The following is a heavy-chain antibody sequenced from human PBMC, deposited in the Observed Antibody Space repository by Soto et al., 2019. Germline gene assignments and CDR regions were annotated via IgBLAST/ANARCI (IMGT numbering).Heavy chain of an antibody. D-gene: IGHD4-17*01. Sequence: QVQLVESGGGVVQPGRSLRLSCAASGFTFSSYGMHWVRQAPGKGLEWVAVISYDGSNKYYADSVKGRFTISRDNSKNTLYLQMNSLRVEDTVVYYCAKDWGGDYVGGGDYYYGMDVWGQRTLVTVSS. J-gene: IGHJ6*02. CDR3: AKDWGGDYVGGGDYYYGMDV. CDR1: GFTFSSYG. CDR2: ISYDGSNK. V-gene: IGHV3-30*18.